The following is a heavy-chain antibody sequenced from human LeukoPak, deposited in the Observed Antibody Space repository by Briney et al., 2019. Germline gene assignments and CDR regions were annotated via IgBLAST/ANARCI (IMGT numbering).Heavy chain of an antibody. Sequence: ASVKVSRKASGYTFTSYGISWVRQAPGQGLEWMGWISAYNGNTNYAQKLQGRVTMTTDTSTSTAYMELRSLRSDDTAVYYCARAVQLEPTTGHNWFDPWGQGTLVTVSS. CDR1: GYTFTSYG. J-gene: IGHJ5*02. CDR3: ARAVQLEPTTGHNWFDP. V-gene: IGHV1-18*04. D-gene: IGHD1-1*01. CDR2: ISAYNGNT.